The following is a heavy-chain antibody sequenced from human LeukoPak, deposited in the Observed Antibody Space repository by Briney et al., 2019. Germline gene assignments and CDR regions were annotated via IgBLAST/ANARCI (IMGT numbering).Heavy chain of an antibody. D-gene: IGHD5-18*01. CDR3: ARPQGGRQLWLHFDY. J-gene: IGHJ4*02. Sequence: GGSLRLSCAATGFTFSDYAIHWVRQAPGRGLEWVSVISYDGGSKYYADSVKGRFTISRDNSKNTLYLEMNSLRGEDTAMYYCARPQGGRQLWLHFDYWGQGTQVTVSS. CDR1: GFTFSDYA. CDR2: ISYDGGSK. V-gene: IGHV3-30-3*01.